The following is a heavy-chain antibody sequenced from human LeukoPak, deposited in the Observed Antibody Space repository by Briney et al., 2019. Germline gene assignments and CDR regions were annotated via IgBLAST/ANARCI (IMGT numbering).Heavy chain of an antibody. CDR3: ARFSGIAAAESDYYYYYMDV. CDR2: IYYSGST. Sequence: SETLSLTCTVSGGSISSYYWSWIRQPPGEGLGWIGYIYYSGSTNYNPSLKSRVTISVDTSKNQFSLKLSSVTAADTAVYYCARFSGIAAAESDYYYYYMDVWGKGTTVTVSS. J-gene: IGHJ6*03. V-gene: IGHV4-59*08. D-gene: IGHD6-13*01. CDR1: GGSISSYY.